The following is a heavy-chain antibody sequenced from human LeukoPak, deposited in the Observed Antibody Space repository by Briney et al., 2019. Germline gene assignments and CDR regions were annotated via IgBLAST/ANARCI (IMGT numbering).Heavy chain of an antibody. D-gene: IGHD3-3*01. CDR1: GFTFSSYS. CDR2: ISSSSSYI. V-gene: IGHV3-21*01. CDR3: ARSSAYYDFWSGYYTLENGMDV. Sequence: GSLRLSCAASGFTFSSYSMNWVRQAPGKGLEWVSSISSSSSYIYYADSVKGRFTISRDNAKNSLYLQMNSLRAEDTAVYYCARSSAYYDFWSGYYTLENGMDVWGQGTTVTVSS. J-gene: IGHJ6*02.